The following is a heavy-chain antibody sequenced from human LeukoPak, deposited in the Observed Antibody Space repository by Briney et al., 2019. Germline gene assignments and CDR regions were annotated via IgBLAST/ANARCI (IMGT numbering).Heavy chain of an antibody. J-gene: IGHJ3*02. D-gene: IGHD2-2*03. V-gene: IGHV3-66*01. CDR2: IYSGGST. Sequence: GGSLRLSCAASGFTVSSNYMSWVRQAPGKGLEWVSVIYSGGSTYYADSVKGRFTISRDNSKNTLYLQMNSLRAEDTAVYYCARAMDIVVVPAAIRVGYAFDIWGQGTMVTVSS. CDR1: GFTVSSNY. CDR3: ARAMDIVVVPAAIRVGYAFDI.